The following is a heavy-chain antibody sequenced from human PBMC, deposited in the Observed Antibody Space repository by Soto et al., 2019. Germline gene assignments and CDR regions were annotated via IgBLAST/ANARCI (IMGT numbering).Heavy chain of an antibody. D-gene: IGHD3-10*01. CDR2: INHSGST. V-gene: IGHV4-34*01. CDR3: ASKFGELLADAFDM. Sequence: SETLSLTCAVYGGSFIGYYWSWIRQPPGKGLEWIGEINHSGSTNYNPSLKSRVTISIDKSKNQFSLKLSSVTAADTAVYYCASKFGELLADAFDMWGQGTTVTVSS. CDR1: GGSFIGYY. J-gene: IGHJ3*02.